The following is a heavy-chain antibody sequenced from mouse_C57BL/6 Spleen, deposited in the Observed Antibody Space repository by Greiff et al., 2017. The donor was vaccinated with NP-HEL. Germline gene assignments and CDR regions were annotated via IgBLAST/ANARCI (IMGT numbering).Heavy chain of an antibody. J-gene: IGHJ4*01. CDR3: ARFATGYDYDVYAMDY. V-gene: IGHV1-4*01. D-gene: IGHD2-4*01. CDR1: GYTFTSYT. Sequence: QVQLKESGAELARPGASVKMSCKASGYTFTSYTMHWVKQRPGQGLEWIGYINPSSGYTKYNQKFKDKATLNADKSSSTAYMQLSSLTSEDSAVYYCARFATGYDYDVYAMDYWGQGTSVTVSS. CDR2: INPSSGYT.